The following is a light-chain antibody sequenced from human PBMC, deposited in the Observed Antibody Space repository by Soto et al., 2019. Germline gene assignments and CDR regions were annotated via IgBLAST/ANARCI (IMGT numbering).Light chain of an antibody. J-gene: IGKJ1*01. CDR3: QQYNNWPPWT. V-gene: IGKV3-15*01. CDR1: QSVSSN. CDR2: GAS. Sequence: IVLTQSPSTLSLSPGERATLSCRASQSVSSNLAWYQQKPGQAPRLLIYGASTRATGIPARFSGSGSGTEFTLTISSLQSEDFAVYYCQQYNNWPPWTFGQATKVAIK.